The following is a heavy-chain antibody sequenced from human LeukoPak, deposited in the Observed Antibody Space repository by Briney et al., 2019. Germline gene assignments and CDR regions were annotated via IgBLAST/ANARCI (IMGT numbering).Heavy chain of an antibody. V-gene: IGHV4-59*01. CDR2: TYYSGST. Sequence: SETLCLTCTVSGGSISSYYWSWIRQPPGKGLEWIAYTYYSGSTNYNPSLKSRVTISLDTSKNQFSLKLSSVTAADTAVYYCARLGQTHDQEPPNWFDPWGQGTLVTVSS. J-gene: IGHJ5*02. CDR1: GGSISSYY. D-gene: IGHD1-14*01. CDR3: ARLGQTHDQEPPNWFDP.